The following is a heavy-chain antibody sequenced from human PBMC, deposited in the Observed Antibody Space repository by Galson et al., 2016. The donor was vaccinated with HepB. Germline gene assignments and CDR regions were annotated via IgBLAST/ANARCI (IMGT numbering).Heavy chain of an antibody. CDR3: ARDTAFGGYDDPGDYFDY. CDR1: GDSVSDNSAA. V-gene: IGHV6-1*01. J-gene: IGHJ4*02. Sequence: CAISGDSVSDNSAAWNWIRQSPSRGLEWLGRTYYRSKWYNDYAISVKSRITITPDTSKNQFSLQLNSVTPEDTAVYYCARDTAFGGYDDPGDYFDYWGQGTLVTVSS. D-gene: IGHD5-12*01. CDR2: TYYRSKWYN.